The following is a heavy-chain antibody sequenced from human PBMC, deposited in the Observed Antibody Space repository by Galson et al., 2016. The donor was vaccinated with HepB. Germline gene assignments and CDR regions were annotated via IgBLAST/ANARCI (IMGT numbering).Heavy chain of an antibody. CDR2: IWSDGSNK. D-gene: IGHD6-13*01. V-gene: IGHV3-33*06. CDR1: GFTFSKFG. CDR3: AKDGDTSNWTWYFDL. J-gene: IGHJ2*01. Sequence: SLRLSCAASGFTFSKFGMHWVRQAPGKGLEWVAVIWSDGSNKFYADSVKGRFTIYRDNSKNTLSLEINSLTAEDTAVYYCAKDGDTSNWTWYFDLWGRGTLVTVSS.